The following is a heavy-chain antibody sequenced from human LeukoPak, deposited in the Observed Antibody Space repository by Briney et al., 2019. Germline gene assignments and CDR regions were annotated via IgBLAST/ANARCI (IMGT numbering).Heavy chain of an antibody. CDR1: GGSISSYY. CDR2: IYYSGST. J-gene: IGHJ3*01. V-gene: IGHV4-59*01. CDR3: ARESITMVRGGL. D-gene: IGHD3-10*01. Sequence: SETLSLTCTVSGGSISSYYWSWIRQPPGKGLEWIGYIYYSGSTNYNPSLKSRVTISVDTSKNQFSLKLSSVTAADTAVYYCARESITMVRGGLWGQGTMVTVSS.